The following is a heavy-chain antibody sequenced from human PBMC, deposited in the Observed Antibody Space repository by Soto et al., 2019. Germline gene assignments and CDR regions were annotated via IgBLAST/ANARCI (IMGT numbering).Heavy chain of an antibody. CDR2: VSPPFRTS. V-gene: IGHV1-69*01. Sequence: QVQLVQSGAEVKKPGSSVKVSCNTSGVSFNNNGIGWVRQAPGHGLEWMGGVSPPFRTSNYARKFQGRISITADACTGTVTMELSRLTSEDTAQYYCARVLYYGSGSYSPYGMDVWGQGTTVTVSS. J-gene: IGHJ6*02. CDR3: ARVLYYGSGSYSPYGMDV. D-gene: IGHD3-10*01. CDR1: GVSFNNNG.